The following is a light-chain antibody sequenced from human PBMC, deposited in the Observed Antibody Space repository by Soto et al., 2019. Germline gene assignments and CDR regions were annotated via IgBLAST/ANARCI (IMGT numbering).Light chain of an antibody. J-gene: IGKJ5*01. CDR3: QQYNDWPPVT. CDR1: QSVGSH. CDR2: NAG. V-gene: IGKV3-15*01. Sequence: EVVMTQSPATLSVSPGETASLSCRASQSVGSHLAWYQQKPGQGPRLLIYNAGIRATGIPARFSGSGSGTEFTLTISSLQSEDFAVYYCQQYNDWPPVTFGQGTRLEMK.